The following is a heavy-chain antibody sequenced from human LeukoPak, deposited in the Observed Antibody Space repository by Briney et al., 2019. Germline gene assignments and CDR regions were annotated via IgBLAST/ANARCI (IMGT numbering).Heavy chain of an antibody. CDR3: ARGPPVRDHLTGYWIPFDY. J-gene: IGHJ4*02. Sequence: ASVKVSCKASGYTFTSYDINWVRQATGQGLEWMGWMNPNSGNTGYAQKFQGRVTMTRNTSISTAYMELSSLRSEDTAVYYCARGPPVRDHLTGYWIPFDYWGQGTLVTVSS. D-gene: IGHD3-9*01. CDR1: GYTFTSYD. V-gene: IGHV1-8*01. CDR2: MNPNSGNT.